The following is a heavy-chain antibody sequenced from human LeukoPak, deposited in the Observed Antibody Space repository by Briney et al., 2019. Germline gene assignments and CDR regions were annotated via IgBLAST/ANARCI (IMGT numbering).Heavy chain of an antibody. CDR1: GGSISSYY. CDR2: IYYSGST. D-gene: IGHD3-22*01. V-gene: IGHV4-59*01. Sequence: SETLSLTCTVSGGSISSYYWSWIRQPPGKGLEWIGYIYYSGSTNYNPSLKSRVTISVDTSKNQFSLKLSSVTAADTAVYYCARQDPLYYYDSSGYYYYWGQGTLVTVSS. CDR3: ARQDPLYYYDSSGYYYY. J-gene: IGHJ4*02.